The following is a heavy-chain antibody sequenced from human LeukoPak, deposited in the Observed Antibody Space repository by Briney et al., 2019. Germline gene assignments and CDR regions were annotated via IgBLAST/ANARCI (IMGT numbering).Heavy chain of an antibody. V-gene: IGHV3-53*01. D-gene: IGHD2-15*01. CDR2: IYSGGTT. Sequence: GGSLRLSCAASGFTVNSNYMTWVRQAPGKGLEWVAVIYSGGTTYYAASVNGRFTTSRDNAKNTLYLQMNSLSPEDTAVYYCARVIWGHMDVWGKGTTVTISS. CDR3: ARVIWGHMDV. CDR1: GFTVNSNY. J-gene: IGHJ6*03.